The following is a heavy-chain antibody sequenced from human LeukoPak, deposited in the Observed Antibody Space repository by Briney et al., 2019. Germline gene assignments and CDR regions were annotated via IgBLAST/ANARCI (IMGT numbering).Heavy chain of an antibody. V-gene: IGHV3-30*18. CDR1: GFTLSAYA. Sequence: GGSLRLSCAASGFTLSAYAMHWVRQAPGKGLEWVALISYDGSNKYYADFVKGGFTISRDSSKNTLYLQVNSLRAEDTAVYYCAKEGLGSSWYPNYFDYWGQGTLVTVSS. CDR2: ISYDGSNK. D-gene: IGHD6-13*01. CDR3: AKEGLGSSWYPNYFDY. J-gene: IGHJ4*02.